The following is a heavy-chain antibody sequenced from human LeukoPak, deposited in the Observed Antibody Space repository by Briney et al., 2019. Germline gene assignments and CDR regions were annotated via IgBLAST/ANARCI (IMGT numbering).Heavy chain of an antibody. D-gene: IGHD3-10*01. J-gene: IGHJ4*02. CDR2: IRIEAHGGTR. Sequence: GGPLRLSCTGSGFIFGDYGINWVRQAPGKGLEWVGFIRIEAHGGTREYAASVKGRFTLSRDDSKNIAYLQMDSLKVEDTAVYYCTRRSGGPYYYFDSWGQGALVTVSS. CDR1: GFIFGDYG. V-gene: IGHV3-49*04. CDR3: TRRSGGPYYYFDS.